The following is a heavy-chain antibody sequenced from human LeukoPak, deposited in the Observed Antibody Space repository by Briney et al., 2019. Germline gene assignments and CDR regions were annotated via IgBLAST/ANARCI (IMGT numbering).Heavy chain of an antibody. J-gene: IGHJ5*02. CDR2: INPNSGGT. D-gene: IGHD3-10*01. V-gene: IGHV1-2*02. CDR3: ARMVRKRPTYNWFDP. CDR1: VYTFTGYY. Sequence: ASVKVSCRASVYTFTGYYMHWVRQAPGQGLEWMGWINPNSGGTNYAQKFQGRLTMTRDTSINTAYMELSRLRSDDTAVYYCARMVRKRPTYNWFDPWGQGTLVTVSS.